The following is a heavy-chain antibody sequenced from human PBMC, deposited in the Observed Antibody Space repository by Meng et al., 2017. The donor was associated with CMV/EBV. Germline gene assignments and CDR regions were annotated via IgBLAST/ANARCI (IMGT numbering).Heavy chain of an antibody. Sequence: GESLKISCAASGFTFSSYEMNWVRQAPGKGLEWVSYISSSGSTIYYADSVKGRFTISRDNAKNSLYLQMNSLRAEDTAVYYCARGDRIVVVPAAIQKVTSYYYYGMDVWGQGTTVTVSS. CDR3: ARGDRIVVVPAAIQKVTSYYYYGMDV. J-gene: IGHJ6*02. CDR2: ISSSGSTI. D-gene: IGHD2-2*02. CDR1: GFTFSSYE. V-gene: IGHV3-48*03.